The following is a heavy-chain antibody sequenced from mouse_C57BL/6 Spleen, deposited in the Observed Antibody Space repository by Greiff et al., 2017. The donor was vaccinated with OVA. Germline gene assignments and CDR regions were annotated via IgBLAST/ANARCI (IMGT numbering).Heavy chain of an antibody. D-gene: IGHD4-1*01. Sequence: QVQLQQSGPELVKPGASVKISCKASGYAFSSSWMNWVKQRPGKGLEWIGRIYPGDGDTNYNGKFKGKATLTADKSSSTAYMQLSSLTSEDSAVYFCAEDYSGTWFAYWGQGTLVTVSA. CDR2: IYPGDGDT. V-gene: IGHV1-82*01. J-gene: IGHJ3*01. CDR3: AEDYSGTWFAY. CDR1: GYAFSSSW.